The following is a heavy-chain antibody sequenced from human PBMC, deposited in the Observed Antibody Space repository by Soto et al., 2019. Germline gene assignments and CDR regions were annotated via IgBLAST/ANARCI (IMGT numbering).Heavy chain of an antibody. CDR3: AAGEPLHY. J-gene: IGHJ4*02. CDR2: IWYDGSNK. Sequence: QLVESGGGVVQPGRSLRLSCAASGFTFTNYGMHWVRQAPGKGLEWVAIIWYDGSNKYYADSVKGRFTISRDNSENTVTLQMNSLRAEDTAVYYCAAGEPLHYRGQGTLVTVSS. D-gene: IGHD3-10*01. CDR1: GFTFTNYG. V-gene: IGHV3-33*01.